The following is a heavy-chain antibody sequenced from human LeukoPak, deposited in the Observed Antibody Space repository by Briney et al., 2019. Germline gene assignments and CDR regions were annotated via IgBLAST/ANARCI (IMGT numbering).Heavy chain of an antibody. CDR3: ARIVGTTGVAYFDY. D-gene: IGHD1-26*01. V-gene: IGHV4-4*02. CDR1: GGSIASNNW. J-gene: IGHJ4*02. Sequence: PSGTLSLTCAVSGGSIASNNWWSWVCQPPGKGLEWIGEIYHSGSTNYNPSLQSRVTISVDRSKNQFSLKLSSVTAADTAVYYCARIVGTTGVAYFDYWGQGTLVTVSS. CDR2: IYHSGST.